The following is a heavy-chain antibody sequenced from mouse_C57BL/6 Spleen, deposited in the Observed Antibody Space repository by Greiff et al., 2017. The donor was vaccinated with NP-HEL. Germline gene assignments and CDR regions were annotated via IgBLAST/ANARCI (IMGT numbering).Heavy chain of an antibody. J-gene: IGHJ3*01. CDR2: ISNLAYSI. V-gene: IGHV5-15*04. CDR1: GFTFSDYG. Sequence: EVMLVESGGGLVQPGGSLKLSCAASGFTFSDYGMAWVRQAPRKGPEWVAFISNLAYSIYYADTVTGRFTISRENATNTLYLEMSSLRSEDTAMYYCASSYYSNYGFAYWGQGTLVTVSA. CDR3: ASSYYSNYGFAY. D-gene: IGHD2-5*01.